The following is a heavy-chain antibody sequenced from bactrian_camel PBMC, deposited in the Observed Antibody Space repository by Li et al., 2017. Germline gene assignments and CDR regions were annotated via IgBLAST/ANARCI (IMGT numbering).Heavy chain of an antibody. CDR1: GYNGTAYC. V-gene: IGHV3S53*01. D-gene: IGHD5*01. Sequence: HVQLVESGGGSVQVGGSLRLSCGASGYNGTAYCMGWFRQIPDKEREGVAGIESDGSTSYADSVKGRFTISHDAAKSTTYLQMTSLKPEDTGMYYCAADRLVCLSTDTRAEWHYWGQGTQVTVS. CDR3: AADRLVCLSTDTRAEWHY. J-gene: IGHJ4*01. CDR2: IESDGST.